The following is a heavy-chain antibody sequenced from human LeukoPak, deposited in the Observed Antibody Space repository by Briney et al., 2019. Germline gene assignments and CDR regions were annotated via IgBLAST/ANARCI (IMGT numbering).Heavy chain of an antibody. Sequence: GGSLRLSCAASGFTFSNYALNWVRQAPGKGLEWVSVSGSAGTTYYADSVKGRFTISRDNSKNTLYLQMNSLRAEDTAVYYCAKSSGFGAARYYFDYWGQGTLVTVSS. J-gene: IGHJ4*02. D-gene: IGHD3-16*01. CDR2: SGSAGTT. CDR3: AKSSGFGAARYYFDY. CDR1: GFTFSNYA. V-gene: IGHV3-23*01.